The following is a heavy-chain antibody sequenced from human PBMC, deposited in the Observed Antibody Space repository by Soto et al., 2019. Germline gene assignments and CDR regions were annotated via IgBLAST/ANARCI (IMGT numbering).Heavy chain of an antibody. CDR1: GFTFSTHA. V-gene: IGHV3-23*01. J-gene: IGHJ6*02. Sequence: LRLSCVASGFTFSTHAMSWVRQAPGKGLEWVSTFSGSGGNIYYAESVKGRLTISRDDSKNTLYLQMNSLRVEDTAVYYCAKDPPWTVGPLAMDVWGQGTTVTVSS. CDR2: FSGSGGNI. D-gene: IGHD2-2*01. CDR3: AKDPPWTVGPLAMDV.